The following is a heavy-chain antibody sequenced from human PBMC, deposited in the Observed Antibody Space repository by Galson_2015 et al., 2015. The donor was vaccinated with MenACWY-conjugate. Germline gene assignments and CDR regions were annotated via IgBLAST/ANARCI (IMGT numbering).Heavy chain of an antibody. V-gene: IGHV1-18*01. D-gene: IGHD3-22*01. CDR2: INAYNGNT. CDR3: ARGRVPVSSVDVIPADFDN. J-gene: IGHJ4*02. Sequence: SVKVSCKASDYTFSSYGITWVRQAPGQGLEWMGWINAYNGNTNYASKLQGRVTMTTDTSTNTAYMELRSLRSDDTAVYYCARGRVPVSSVDVIPADFDNWGQGTLVTVSS. CDR1: DYTFSSYG.